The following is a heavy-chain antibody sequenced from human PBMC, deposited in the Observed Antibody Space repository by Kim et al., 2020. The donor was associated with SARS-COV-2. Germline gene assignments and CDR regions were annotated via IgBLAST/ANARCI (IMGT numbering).Heavy chain of an antibody. J-gene: IGHJ4*02. D-gene: IGHD3-16*02. V-gene: IGHV7-4-1*02. CDR1: GYTFTNNA. CDR2: INTDTGNP. CDR3: ARVIWGTYRYTYC. Sequence: ASVKVSCKASGYTFTNNAISWVRQAPGQGLEWMGWINTDTGNPTYAQAFTRRFVFSVDTSVTTAYLQISSLEAEDTALYYCARVIWGTYRYTYCWGQGTL.